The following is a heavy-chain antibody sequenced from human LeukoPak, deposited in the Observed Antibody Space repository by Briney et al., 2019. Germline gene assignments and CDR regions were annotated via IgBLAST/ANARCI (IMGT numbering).Heavy chain of an antibody. D-gene: IGHD3-22*01. J-gene: IGHJ4*02. CDR2: IYYSGST. CDR3: ARQTSEYHYDL. Sequence: SETLSLTCTVSGGSISSSSYYWGWIRQPPGKGLEWIGSIYYSGSTYYNPSLKSRVTISVDTSKNQFSLKLSSVTAADTAAYYCARQTSEYHYDLWGQGTLVTVSS. CDR1: GGSISSSSYY. V-gene: IGHV4-39*01.